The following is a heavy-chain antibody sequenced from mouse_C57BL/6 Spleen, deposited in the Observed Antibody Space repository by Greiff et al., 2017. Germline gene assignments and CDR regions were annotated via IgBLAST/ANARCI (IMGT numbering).Heavy chain of an antibody. D-gene: IGHD1-1*02. CDR1: GYTFNSYW. CDR3: SRWWGNYWAMDY. V-gene: IGHV1-59*01. Sequence: QVQLQQPGAELVRPGTSVKLSCTASGYTFNSYWMHWVKQRPGQGLEWIGVIDPSDSYTNYNHKFKGKATFTVDTSSSTADLQLSSLTSEDAAVYYCSRWWGNYWAMDYWGQGTSVTVSS. J-gene: IGHJ4*01. CDR2: IDPSDSYT.